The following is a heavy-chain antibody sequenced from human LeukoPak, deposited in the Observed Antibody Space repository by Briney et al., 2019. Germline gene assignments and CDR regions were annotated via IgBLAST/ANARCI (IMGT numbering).Heavy chain of an antibody. V-gene: IGHV3-23*01. CDR1: GFTFSSHA. CDR3: TRRGRESNGWGPFDY. Sequence: GGSLRLSCAAFGFTFSSHAMCWVRQAPRQGLEWVSCIGGTGDSTYYADSVKDRFTISRDNSKNTLYLQMNSLRAEDTSVYYCTRRGRESNGWGPFDYWGQGTLVTVSS. CDR2: IGGTGDST. D-gene: IGHD6-19*01. J-gene: IGHJ4*02.